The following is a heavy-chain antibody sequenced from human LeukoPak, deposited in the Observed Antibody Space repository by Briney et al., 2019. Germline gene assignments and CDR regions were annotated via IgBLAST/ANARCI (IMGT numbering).Heavy chain of an antibody. D-gene: IGHD1-7*01. J-gene: IGHJ4*02. CDR1: GYSFSNYW. CDR2: IYPGDSDT. CDR3: ARREGTTAAY. Sequence: GESLKISCKGSGYSFSNYWIGWVRQMPGRGLEWMGIIYPGDSDTRYSPSFQGQVTISADKSISTAYLQWSSLKASDTAIYYCARREGTTAAYWGQGTLVTVSS. V-gene: IGHV5-51*01.